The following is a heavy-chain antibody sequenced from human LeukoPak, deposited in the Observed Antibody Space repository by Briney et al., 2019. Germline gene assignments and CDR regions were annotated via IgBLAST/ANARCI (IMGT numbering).Heavy chain of an antibody. Sequence: GGSLRLSCAASGFTLSTYSMNWVRQAPGKGLEWVASINHNGNVNYYVDSVKGRFTISRDNAKNSLYLQMSNLRAEDTAVYFCARGGGLDVWGQGATVTVSS. CDR2: INHNGNVN. V-gene: IGHV3-7*03. CDR1: GFTLSTYS. J-gene: IGHJ6*02. D-gene: IGHD3-16*01. CDR3: ARGGGLDV.